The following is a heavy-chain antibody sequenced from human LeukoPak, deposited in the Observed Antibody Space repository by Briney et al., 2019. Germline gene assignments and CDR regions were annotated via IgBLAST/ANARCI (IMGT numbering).Heavy chain of an antibody. CDR1: GFTFSSYA. CDR3: AKDGVFEDIVVVPAAFDY. V-gene: IGHV3-23*01. Sequence: GFLLLSCAASGFTFSSYAMSWVRQAPGKGLEWASAISGSGGSTYYADSVKGRFTISRDNSKNTLYLQMNSLRAEDTAVYYCAKDGVFEDIVVVPAAFDYWGQGTLVTVSS. J-gene: IGHJ4*02. CDR2: ISGSGGST. D-gene: IGHD2-2*01.